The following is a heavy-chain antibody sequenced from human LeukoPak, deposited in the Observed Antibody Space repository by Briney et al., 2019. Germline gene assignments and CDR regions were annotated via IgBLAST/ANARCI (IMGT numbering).Heavy chain of an antibody. Sequence: GGSLRLSCAVSGITLSNYGMSWVRQTPGKGLEWVAGISGSGGTTSYADSVKGRFTISRDNPKNTLYLQMNSLRDEDTAVYFCAKRGVVIRVILVGFHKEAYYFDSWGQGALVTVSS. D-gene: IGHD3-22*01. CDR3: AKRGVVIRVILVGFHKEAYYFDS. J-gene: IGHJ4*02. V-gene: IGHV3-23*01. CDR1: GITLSNYG. CDR2: ISGSGGTT.